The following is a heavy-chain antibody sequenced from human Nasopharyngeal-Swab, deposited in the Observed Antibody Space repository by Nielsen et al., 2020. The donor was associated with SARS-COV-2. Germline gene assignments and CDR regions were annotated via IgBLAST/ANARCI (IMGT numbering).Heavy chain of an antibody. V-gene: IGHV3-9*01. CDR2: ISWNSATI. CDR1: GFTFDDCG. CDR3: AKDGYGDYHGMDV. D-gene: IGHD4/OR15-4a*01. Sequence: GGSLRLSCVASGFTFDDCGMHWVRQAPGKGLEWVSGISWNSATIGYADSVKGRFTISRDNAKSSLYLQMSNLGPEDTALYYCAKDGYGDYHGMDVWGQGTTVTVTS. J-gene: IGHJ6*02.